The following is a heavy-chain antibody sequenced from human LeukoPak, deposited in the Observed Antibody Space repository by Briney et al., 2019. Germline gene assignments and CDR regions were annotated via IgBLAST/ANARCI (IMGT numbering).Heavy chain of an antibody. D-gene: IGHD2-15*01. CDR3: ARRDCSGGSCYFQL. J-gene: IGHJ1*01. CDR1: GGSVCSSSHY. V-gene: IGHV4-39*01. Sequence: SETLSLTCTVSGGSVCSSSHYWNWIRQPPGKGLEWIGSIYYSGSTNYNPSLQSRVTISVDTSKNQFSLRRSSVTAADTAMYYCARRDCSGGSCYFQLWGQGTLVTVSS. CDR2: IYYSGST.